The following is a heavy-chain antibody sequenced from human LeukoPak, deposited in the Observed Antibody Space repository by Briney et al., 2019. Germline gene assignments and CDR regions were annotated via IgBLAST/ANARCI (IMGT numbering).Heavy chain of an antibody. J-gene: IGHJ6*03. D-gene: IGHD6-6*01. CDR2: MNPNSGNT. V-gene: IGHV1-8*03. CDR3: ARVLFSSSPEYYYYYYYMDV. CDR1: GYTFTSYD. Sequence: ASVKVSCKASGYTFTSYDINWVRQATGQGLEWMGWMNPNSGNTGYAQKFQGRVTITRNTSISTAYMELSSLRSEDTAVYYCARVLFSSSPEYYYYYYYMDVWGKGTTVTVSS.